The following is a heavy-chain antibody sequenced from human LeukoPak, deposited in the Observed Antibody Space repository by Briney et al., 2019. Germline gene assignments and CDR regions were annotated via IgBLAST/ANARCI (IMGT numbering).Heavy chain of an antibody. CDR3: AKGTYALDAFDI. CDR1: GFTFSSYG. Sequence: GGSLRLSCAASGFTFSSYGMHWVRQAPGKGLEWVAFIRYDGSNKYYADSVKGRFTISRDNSKNTLYLQMNSLRAEDTAVYYCAKGTYALDAFDIWGQGTMVTVSS. D-gene: IGHD1-7*01. V-gene: IGHV3-30*02. CDR2: IRYDGSNK. J-gene: IGHJ3*02.